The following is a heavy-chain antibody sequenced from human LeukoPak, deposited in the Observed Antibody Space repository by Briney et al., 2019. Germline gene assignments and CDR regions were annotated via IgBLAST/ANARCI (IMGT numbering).Heavy chain of an antibody. V-gene: IGHV4-34*01. CDR3: ARSAGRCSGGSCYSLYYYYGMDV. CDR1: GGSFSGYY. D-gene: IGHD2-15*01. Sequence: SETLSLTCAVYGGSFSGYYWSWIRQPPGKGLEWIGEINHSGSTNYNPSLKSRVTISVDTSKNQFSLKLGSVAAADTAVYYCARSAGRCSGGSCYSLYYYYGMDVWGKGTTVTVSS. CDR2: INHSGST. J-gene: IGHJ6*04.